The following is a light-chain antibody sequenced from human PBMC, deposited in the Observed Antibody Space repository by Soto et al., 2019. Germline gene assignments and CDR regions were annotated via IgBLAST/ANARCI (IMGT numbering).Light chain of an antibody. Sequence: QSALTQPPSASGSPGQSVTISCTGTSSDVGGYNYVSWYQQHPGKAPKLMIYEVSKRPSGVPDRFSGSKSGNTASLTVSGLQAEDEADYYCSSYAESNNLGVFGGGTKVTVL. CDR1: SSDVGGYNY. CDR3: SSYAESNNLGV. V-gene: IGLV2-8*01. CDR2: EVS. J-gene: IGLJ2*01.